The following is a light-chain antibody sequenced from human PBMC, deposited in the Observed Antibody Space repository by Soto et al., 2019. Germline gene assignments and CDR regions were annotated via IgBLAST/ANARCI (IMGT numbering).Light chain of an antibody. CDR1: SNDVGAFDY. CDR2: AVF. Sequence: QSALTQPASVSASPGQSISISCTGTSNDVGAFDYVSWYQQHPGKAPKLIIFAVFNRPSGVSTRFSGSKSGSTASLTISGLQAEDEADYFCSSYTTNNGHVFGGGTKLTVL. V-gene: IGLV2-14*01. J-gene: IGLJ2*01. CDR3: SSYTTNNGHV.